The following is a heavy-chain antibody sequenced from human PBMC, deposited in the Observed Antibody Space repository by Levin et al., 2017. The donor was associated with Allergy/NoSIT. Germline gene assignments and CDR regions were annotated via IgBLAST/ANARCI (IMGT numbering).Heavy chain of an antibody. Sequence: SETLSLTCTVSGGSISSGGDYWSWIRQHPGKGLEWIGHIYDRGSASYNPSLRRRVTISIDTSKIQFFLKLNSVTAADTAIYYCARLRVVSATVFTKGLWWFDPWGQGTLVTVSS. V-gene: IGHV4-31*03. D-gene: IGHD2-15*01. CDR2: IYDRGSA. J-gene: IGHJ5*02. CDR3: ARLRVVSATVFTKGLWWFDP. CDR1: GGSISSGGDY.